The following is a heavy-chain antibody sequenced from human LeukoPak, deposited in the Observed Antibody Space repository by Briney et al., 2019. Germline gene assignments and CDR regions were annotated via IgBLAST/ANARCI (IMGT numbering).Heavy chain of an antibody. CDR3: ARDGYGIAAAGTRRDYGMDV. Sequence: GASVKVSCKASGYIFISYGISWVRQAPGQGLEWMGWISAYNGNTNYVQKFQGRVTVTTDTSTSTAYMELRSLRSDDTAVYYCARDGYGIAAAGTRRDYGMDVWGQGTTVTVSS. V-gene: IGHV1-18*01. CDR2: ISAYNGNT. CDR1: GYIFISYG. D-gene: IGHD6-13*01. J-gene: IGHJ6*02.